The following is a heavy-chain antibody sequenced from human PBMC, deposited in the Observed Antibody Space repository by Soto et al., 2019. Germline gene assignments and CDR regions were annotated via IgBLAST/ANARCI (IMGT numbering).Heavy chain of an antibody. J-gene: IGHJ4*02. D-gene: IGHD6-13*01. CDR3: ARDEKIAADFLGLDY. CDR2: IIPILGIA. V-gene: IGHV1-69*04. CDR1: GGTFSSYT. Sequence: SVKVSCKASGGTFSSYTISWVRQAPGQGLEWMGRIIPILGIANYAQKFQGRVTITADKSTSTAYMELSSLRSEDTAVYYCARDEKIAADFLGLDYWGQGTLVTVSS.